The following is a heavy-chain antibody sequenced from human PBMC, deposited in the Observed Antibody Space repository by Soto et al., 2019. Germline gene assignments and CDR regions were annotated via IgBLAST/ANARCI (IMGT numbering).Heavy chain of an antibody. CDR2: IYYSGST. V-gene: IGHV4-61*01. D-gene: IGHD4-4*01. Sequence: SETLSLTCTVSGGSVSSGSYYCSWIRQPPGKGLEWIGYIYYSGSTNYNPSLKSRVTTSVDTSKNQFSLKLSSVTAADTAVYYCARVDGYSDFDYWGQGTLVTVPS. CDR3: ARVDGYSDFDY. J-gene: IGHJ4*02. CDR1: GGSVSSGSYY.